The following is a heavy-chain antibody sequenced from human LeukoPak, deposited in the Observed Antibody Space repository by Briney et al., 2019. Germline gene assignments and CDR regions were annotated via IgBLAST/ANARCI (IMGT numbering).Heavy chain of an antibody. J-gene: IGHJ3*02. V-gene: IGHV3-23*01. CDR1: GFTFSSSP. CDR2: ITANGVSK. D-gene: IGHD1-26*01. Sequence: GGSLRLSCAASGFTFSSSPMSWVRQAPGKGLEWVSGITANGVSKYYADSVQGRFTISRDNSKGTLFLQMNGLRAEDTALYYCARSTHGTFLAFDIWGQGTMVTVSS. CDR3: ARSTHGTFLAFDI.